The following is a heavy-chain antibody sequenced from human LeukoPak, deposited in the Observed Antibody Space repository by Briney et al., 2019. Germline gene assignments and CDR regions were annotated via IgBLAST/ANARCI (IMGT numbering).Heavy chain of an antibody. D-gene: IGHD3-9*01. Sequence: GGSLRLSCVASGFSFSTHWMHWVRQAPGKGLKWVATINLGGTNKYYVDAVEGRFSISRDDATSSLHLQMNSLRVEDTAVYYCAGIDADWGQGTLVTVSS. V-gene: IGHV3-7*03. CDR3: AGIDAD. J-gene: IGHJ4*02. CDR2: INLGGTNK. CDR1: GFSFSTHW.